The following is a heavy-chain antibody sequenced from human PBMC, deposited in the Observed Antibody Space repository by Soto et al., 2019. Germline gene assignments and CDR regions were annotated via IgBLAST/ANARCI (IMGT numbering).Heavy chain of an antibody. CDR2: IYYSGST. Sequence: QVQLQESGPGLVKPSQTLSLTCTVSGGSISSGDYYWSWIRQPPGKGLEWIGYIYYSGSTYYNPSLKSRVTISVETSKNQFSLKLSSVTAADTAVYYCARNPLTYYYGSGTIDYWGQGTLVTVSS. CDR3: ARNPLTYYYGSGTIDY. V-gene: IGHV4-30-4*01. D-gene: IGHD3-10*01. J-gene: IGHJ4*02. CDR1: GGSISSGDYY.